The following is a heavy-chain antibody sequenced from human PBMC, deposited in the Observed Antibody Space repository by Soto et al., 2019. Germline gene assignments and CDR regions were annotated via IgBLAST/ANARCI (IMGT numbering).Heavy chain of an antibody. D-gene: IGHD3-10*01. CDR3: ATENPVLFGDLLWTAYSMEV. V-gene: IGHV3-15*07. J-gene: IGHJ6*02. Sequence: EVQLVESGGGLVKPGGSLRLSCAASGFTFGTAWMNWVRQAPGKGLESVGRIRSDTDGGTADYAAPVKGRFTISRDDSKNMLYLQMNSLKVEDTAVYYCATENPVLFGDLLWTAYSMEVWGQGTTVTVSS. CDR1: GFTFGTAW. CDR2: IRSDTDGGTA.